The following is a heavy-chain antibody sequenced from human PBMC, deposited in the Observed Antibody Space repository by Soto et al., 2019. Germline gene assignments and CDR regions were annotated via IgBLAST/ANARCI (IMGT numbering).Heavy chain of an antibody. CDR3: ARATGTLRSRNCDY. V-gene: IGHV4-31*03. D-gene: IGHD1-1*01. CDR2: IYHTGST. CDR1: GGSISTGDHY. Sequence: SETLSLTCSVSGGSISTGDHYWTWIRQPPGKGLEWIGSIYHTGSTYYSKSLRSRLTMSVDTSKSQFSLRLSPVTAADTAVYYCARATGTLRSRNCDYWGQGSLVTVSS. J-gene: IGHJ4*02.